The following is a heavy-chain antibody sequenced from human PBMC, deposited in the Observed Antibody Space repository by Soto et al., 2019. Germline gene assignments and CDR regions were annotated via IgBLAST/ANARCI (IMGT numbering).Heavy chain of an antibody. CDR1: DGSVNSGNYY. CDR2: IYYIGTT. J-gene: IGHJ4*02. CDR3: AREEKQLSRYGGDFDY. Sequence: SETLSLTCSVSDGSVNSGNYYWSWIRQPPGEGLEWIGHIYYIGTTDYNPSLKSRVTISVDTSKNQFSLKVTSVTAADTAVYFCAREEKQLSRYGGDFDYWGQGILVTVS. D-gene: IGHD3-16*01. V-gene: IGHV4-61*01.